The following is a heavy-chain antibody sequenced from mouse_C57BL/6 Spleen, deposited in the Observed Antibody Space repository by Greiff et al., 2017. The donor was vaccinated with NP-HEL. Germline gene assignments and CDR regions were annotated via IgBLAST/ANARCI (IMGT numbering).Heavy chain of an antibody. Sequence: VQLQQSGAELVRPGASVTLSCKASGYTFTDYEMHWVKQTPVHGLEWIGAIDPETGGTAYNQKFKGKAILTADKSSSTAYMELRSLTSEDSAVYYCTRGESSPFAYWGQGTLVTVSA. CDR2: IDPETGGT. D-gene: IGHD1-1*01. V-gene: IGHV1-15*01. CDR1: GYTFTDYE. CDR3: TRGESSPFAY. J-gene: IGHJ3*01.